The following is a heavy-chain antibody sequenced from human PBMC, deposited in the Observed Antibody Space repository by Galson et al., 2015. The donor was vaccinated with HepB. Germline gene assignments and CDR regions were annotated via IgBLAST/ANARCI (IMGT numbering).Heavy chain of an antibody. CDR3: ARDLHDLVTGYYIDHHYNGMDV. V-gene: IGHV1-18*04. CDR1: GYTFTNYG. CDR2: ISAYNNKT. J-gene: IGHJ6*02. Sequence: SVKVSCKASGYTFTNYGISWVRQGSGQGLEWMGWISAYNNKTNYAQKFQGRVTMTTDTSTSTAYMELRSLRSDDTAVLYCARDLHDLVTGYYIDHHYNGMDVWGQGTTVTVSS. D-gene: IGHD3-9*01.